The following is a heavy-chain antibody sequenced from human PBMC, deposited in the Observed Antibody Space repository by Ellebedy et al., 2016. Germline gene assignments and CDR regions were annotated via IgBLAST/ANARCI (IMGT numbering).Heavy chain of an antibody. CDR2: IIPIFGTA. Sequence: ASVKVSCKASGGTFSSYAISWVRQAPGQGLEWMGGIIPIFGTANYAQKFQGRVTITADESTSTAYMELSSLRSEETAVYYCARDPPRRGWFDPWGQGTLVTVSS. D-gene: IGHD3-10*01. CDR1: GGTFSSYA. V-gene: IGHV1-69*13. CDR3: ARDPPRRGWFDP. J-gene: IGHJ5*02.